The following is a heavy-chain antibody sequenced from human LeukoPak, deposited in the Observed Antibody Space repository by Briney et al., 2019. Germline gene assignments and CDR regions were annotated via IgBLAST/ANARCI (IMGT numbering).Heavy chain of an antibody. Sequence: ASVKVSCKVSGYTLTELSMHWVRQAPGKGLEWMGGFDPEDGETIYVQKFQGRVTMTEDTSTDTAYMELSSLRSEDTAVYYCATFGKQGLTGLYYYYGMDVWGQGTTVTVSS. CDR3: ATFGKQGLTGLYYYYGMDV. J-gene: IGHJ6*02. D-gene: IGHD3-9*01. CDR2: FDPEDGET. CDR1: GYTLTELS. V-gene: IGHV1-24*01.